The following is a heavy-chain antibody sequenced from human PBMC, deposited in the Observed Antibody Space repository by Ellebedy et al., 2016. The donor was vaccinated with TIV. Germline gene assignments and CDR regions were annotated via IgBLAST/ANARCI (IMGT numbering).Heavy chain of an antibody. Sequence: GGSLRLXXAASGFTFSSYDMHWVRQATGKGLEWVSAIGTAGDTYYPGSVKGRFTISRDNSKNTLYLQMNSLRAEDTAVYYCARVANYYYMDVWGKGTTVTVSS. CDR2: IGTAGDT. CDR3: ARVANYYYMDV. J-gene: IGHJ6*03. CDR1: GFTFSSYD. V-gene: IGHV3-13*01. D-gene: IGHD2-15*01.